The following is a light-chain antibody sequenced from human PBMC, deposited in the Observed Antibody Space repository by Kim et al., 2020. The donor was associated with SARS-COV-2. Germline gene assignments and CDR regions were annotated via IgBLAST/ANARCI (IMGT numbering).Light chain of an antibody. CDR3: NSRDSNDNVV. J-gene: IGLJ2*01. V-gene: IGLV3-19*01. CDR1: SVSSYY. CDR2: GKN. Sequence: AWGRKVRITCQGDSVSSYYATWYQQKPGQAPILVIYGKNNRPSGIPDRFSGSSSGNTASLTITGTQAGDEADYYCNSRDSNDNVVFGGGTKLTVL.